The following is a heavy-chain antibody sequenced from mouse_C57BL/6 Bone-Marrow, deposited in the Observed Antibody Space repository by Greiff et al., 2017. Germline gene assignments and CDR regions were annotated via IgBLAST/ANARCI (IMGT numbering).Heavy chain of an antibody. D-gene: IGHD2-13*01. CDR1: GFTFSSYT. CDR2: ISGGGGNT. J-gene: IGHJ2*01. V-gene: IGHV5-9*01. Sequence: VKLMESGGGLVKPGGSLKLSCAASGFTFSSYTMSWVRQTPEKRLEWVATISGGGGNTYYPDSVKGRFTISRDNAKNTLYLQMRSLRSEDTASYYCARHDYDKDYWGQGTTLTVSS. CDR3: ARHDYDKDY.